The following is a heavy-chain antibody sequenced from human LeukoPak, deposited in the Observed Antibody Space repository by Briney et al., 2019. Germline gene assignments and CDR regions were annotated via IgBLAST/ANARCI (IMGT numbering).Heavy chain of an antibody. D-gene: IGHD2-2*01. Sequence: GGSLRLSCAASGFTFSSYSVSWVRQAAGKGLGWVSSISSSSSYIYYADSVKGRFTISRDNAKNSLYLQMNSLRAEDTAVYYCARVRKGYQLLLKGGYYYYMDVWGKGTTVTVSS. CDR2: ISSSSSYI. CDR3: ARVRKGYQLLLKGGYYYYMDV. J-gene: IGHJ6*03. V-gene: IGHV3-21*01. CDR1: GFTFSSYS.